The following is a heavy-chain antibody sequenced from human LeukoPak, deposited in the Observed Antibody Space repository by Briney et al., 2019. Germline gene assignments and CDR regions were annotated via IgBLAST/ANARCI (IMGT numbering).Heavy chain of an antibody. CDR2: ISGSGGST. CDR1: GFTFSSYA. CDR3: AKDLRRGYSYGYY. J-gene: IGHJ4*02. Sequence: TWGSLRLSCAAFGFTFSSYAMSWVRQAPGKGLEWVSAISGSGGSTYYADSVKGRFTISRDNSKNTLYLQMNSLRAEDTAVYYCAKDLRRGYSYGYYWGQGTLVTVSS. D-gene: IGHD5-18*01. V-gene: IGHV3-23*01.